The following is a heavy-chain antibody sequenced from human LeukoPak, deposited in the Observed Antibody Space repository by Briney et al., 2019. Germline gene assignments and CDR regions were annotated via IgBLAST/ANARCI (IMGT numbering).Heavy chain of an antibody. J-gene: IGHJ4*02. CDR1: GFTFSSYN. V-gene: IGHV3-21*01. D-gene: IGHD4-11*01. CDR2: ISSSSSYS. Sequence: GGSLRLSCAASGFTFSSYNMNWVRQAPGKGLEWVSTISSSSSYSHYADSVKGRFTVSRDNAKSSLFLQMNSLRAEDTAIYYCARDNDFTNYYWGQGTLVTVSS. CDR3: ARDNDFTNYY.